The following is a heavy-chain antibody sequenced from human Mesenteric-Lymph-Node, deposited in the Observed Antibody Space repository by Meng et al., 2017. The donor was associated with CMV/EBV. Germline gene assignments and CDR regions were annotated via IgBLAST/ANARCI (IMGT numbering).Heavy chain of an antibody. J-gene: IGHJ4*02. Sequence: CAVYGGSFSGYYWSWIRQPPGKGLEWIGEINHSGSTNYNPSLKSRVTISVDTSKNQFSLKLSSVTAADTAVYYCARVGYSGSYFDYWGQGTLVTVSS. CDR3: ARVGYSGSYFDY. V-gene: IGHV4-34*01. D-gene: IGHD5-12*01. CDR1: GGSFSGYY. CDR2: INHSGST.